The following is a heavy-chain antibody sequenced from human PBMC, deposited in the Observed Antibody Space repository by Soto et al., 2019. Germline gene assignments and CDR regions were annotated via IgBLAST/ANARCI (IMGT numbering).Heavy chain of an antibody. CDR1: GFTFSDYY. CDR2: ISSSSSYT. V-gene: IGHV3-11*06. J-gene: IGHJ4*02. CDR3: ARDLFVVVEAATSLVDY. Sequence: QVQLVESGGGLVKPAGSLRLSCATSGFTFSDYYMSWIRQAPEKGLERVSYISSSSSYTKYAYSVKGRFTISRDSAKTSRYLQMNSLRAADTAVYYCARDLFVVVEAATSLVDYWGQGTLVAVSS. D-gene: IGHD2-2*01.